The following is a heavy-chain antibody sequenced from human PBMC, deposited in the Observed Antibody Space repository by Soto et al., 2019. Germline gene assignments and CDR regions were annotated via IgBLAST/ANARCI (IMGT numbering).Heavy chain of an antibody. CDR1: GFTFISYG. V-gene: IGHV3-33*01. D-gene: IGHD6-19*01. Sequence: PGWSLRLSCASSGFTFISYGMHWVRQTPGKGLEWVAVIWYDGSNKYYADSVKGRFTISRDNSKNTLYLQMNSLRAEDTAVYYCARDHHAVAGLFDYWGQGTLVTVSS. J-gene: IGHJ4*02. CDR2: IWYDGSNK. CDR3: ARDHHAVAGLFDY.